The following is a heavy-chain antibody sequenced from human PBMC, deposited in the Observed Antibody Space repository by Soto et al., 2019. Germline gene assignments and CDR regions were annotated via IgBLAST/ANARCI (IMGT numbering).Heavy chain of an antibody. CDR3: ARDGGGFAFDI. D-gene: IGHD3-10*01. V-gene: IGHV3-48*03. CDR2: ISSSGSTI. Sequence: ALRLSCAASGFTFSSYEMNWVRQAPGKGLEWVSYISSSGSTISYAASVKGRFTITRDNAKNSLYLQMNSLRAADTAVYYCARDGGGFAFDIWGQGTMVTVSS. J-gene: IGHJ3*02. CDR1: GFTFSSYE.